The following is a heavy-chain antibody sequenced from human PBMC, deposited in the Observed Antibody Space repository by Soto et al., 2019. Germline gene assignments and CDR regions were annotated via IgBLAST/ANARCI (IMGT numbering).Heavy chain of an antibody. CDR1: GDTFNFYS. V-gene: IGHV1-69*02. D-gene: IGHD3-10*01. CDR2: VNPIVSMS. J-gene: IGHJ4*02. Sequence: QVQLVQSGAEVKRPGSSVKVSCKASGDTFNFYSINWVRQAPGLGLEWMGRVNPIVSMSNYAQKFQGRVTMTTDKSKSTVYMELSSLRSEDTAIYYCASSYGSGYRAFDYWGQGALVTVSS. CDR3: ASSYGSGYRAFDY.